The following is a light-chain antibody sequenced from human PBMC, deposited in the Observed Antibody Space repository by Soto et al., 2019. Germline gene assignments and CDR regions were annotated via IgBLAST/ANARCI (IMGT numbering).Light chain of an antibody. CDR2: GAS. J-gene: IGKJ2*01. V-gene: IGKV3-20*01. Sequence: EVVLTQSPGTLSLSPGERATLSCRASQSVINSFLAWYQHKPGQAPRLLIYGASSRATGIPDRFSGSGSGTDFTLTISRLEPEDFAVYYCHQYGSSPRTFGQGTKLEIK. CDR1: QSVINSF. CDR3: HQYGSSPRT.